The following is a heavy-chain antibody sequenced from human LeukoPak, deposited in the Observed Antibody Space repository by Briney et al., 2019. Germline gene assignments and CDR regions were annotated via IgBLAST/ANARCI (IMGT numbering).Heavy chain of an antibody. D-gene: IGHD6-13*01. V-gene: IGHV3-73*01. CDR3: TRHVDHSSSWPTQYYYYYYMDV. Sequence: GGSLRLSCAASGFTFSGSAMHWVRQASGKGLEWVGRIRSKANSYATAYAASVKGRFTISRDDSKNTAYLQMNSLKTEDTAVYYCTRHVDHSSSWPTQYYYYYYMDVWGKGTTVTVSS. J-gene: IGHJ6*03. CDR1: GFTFSGSA. CDR2: IRSKANSYAT.